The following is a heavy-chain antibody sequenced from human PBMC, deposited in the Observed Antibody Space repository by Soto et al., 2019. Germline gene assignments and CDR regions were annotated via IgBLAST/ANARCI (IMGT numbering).Heavy chain of an antibody. CDR2: ISSNGGST. CDR1: GFTFSSYA. D-gene: IGHD2-2*01. CDR3: AREGYCSSTSCYSFDY. J-gene: IGHJ4*02. Sequence: EVQLVESGGGLVQPGGSLRLSCAASGFTFSSYAMHWVRQAPGKGLEYVSAISSNGGSTYYANSVKGRFTISRDNSKNTLYLQMCSLRAEDMAVYYCAREGYCSSTSCYSFDYWGQGTLVTVSS. V-gene: IGHV3-64*01.